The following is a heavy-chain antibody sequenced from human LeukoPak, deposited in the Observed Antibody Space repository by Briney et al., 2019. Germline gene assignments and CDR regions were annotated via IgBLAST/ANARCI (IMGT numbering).Heavy chain of an antibody. J-gene: IGHJ6*03. CDR3: ARDVSRQSRVGHFYNFYMDV. CDR1: GGSISSSSYY. CDR2: IYYSGSS. D-gene: IGHD1-1*01. V-gene: IGHV4-39*07. Sequence: SETLSLTCTVSGGSISSSSYYWGWIRQPPGKGLEWFGSIYYSGSSYYNPSLNSRVAMSIDTSKNQFSLKLSSVTAADTAVYYCARDVSRQSRVGHFYNFYMDVWGLGTTVTVSS.